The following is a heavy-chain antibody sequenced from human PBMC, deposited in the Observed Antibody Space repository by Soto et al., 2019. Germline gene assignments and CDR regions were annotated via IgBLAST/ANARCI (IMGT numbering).Heavy chain of an antibody. CDR1: GYTFTSYD. V-gene: IGHV1-8*01. D-gene: IGHD3-10*01. CDR2: MNPYNGNT. Sequence: ASVKVSCKASGYTFTSYDIIWVRQAPGQGLECMGWMNPYNGNTGYAQNFQGRVTMTRNTSISTAYMGLGSLRSEDTAVYYCARGPGDLGYLDYWGQGALVTVSS. CDR3: ARGPGDLGYLDY. J-gene: IGHJ4*02.